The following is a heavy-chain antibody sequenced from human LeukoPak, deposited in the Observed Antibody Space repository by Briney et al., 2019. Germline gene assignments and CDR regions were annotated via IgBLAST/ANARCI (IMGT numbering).Heavy chain of an antibody. Sequence: GGSLRLSCAASGFTVSSNYMNWVRQAPGKGLEWVSVIYSGGDTYYTHSVKARFTIPGDNSKNTLYLQMNSLRAEDTAVYYCARRMACGGDCFRAYDYWGQGTLVTVSS. D-gene: IGHD2-21*02. CDR2: IYSGGDT. V-gene: IGHV3-66*01. J-gene: IGHJ4*02. CDR3: ARRMACGGDCFRAYDY. CDR1: GFTVSSNY.